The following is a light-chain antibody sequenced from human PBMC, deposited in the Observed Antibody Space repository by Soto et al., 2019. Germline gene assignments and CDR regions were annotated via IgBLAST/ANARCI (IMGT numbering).Light chain of an antibody. J-gene: IGLJ3*02. V-gene: IGLV2-14*01. Sequence: QSALTQPASVSGSPGQSITISCTGTSSDIGRYNHVSWYQQHPGKAPKLMIYEVSDRPSGVSNRFSGSKSGNTASLTISGLQAEDEADYYCSSYASSNNWVFGGGTKLTVL. CDR2: EVS. CDR1: SSDIGRYNH. CDR3: SSYASSNNWV.